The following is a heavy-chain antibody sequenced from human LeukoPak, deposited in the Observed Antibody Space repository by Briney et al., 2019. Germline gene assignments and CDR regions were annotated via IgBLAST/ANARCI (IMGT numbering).Heavy chain of an antibody. CDR3: ARGDYDFWSGPDTAMVPGIDY. V-gene: IGHV1-2*02. Sequence: ASVKVSCKASGYTFTGYYMHWVRQAPGQGLEWMGWINPNSGGTNYAQKFQGRVTMTRDTSISTAYMELSRLRSDDTAVYYCARGDYDFWSGPDTAMVPGIDYWGQGTLVTVSS. CDR1: GYTFTGYY. D-gene: IGHD3-3*01. J-gene: IGHJ4*02. CDR2: INPNSGGT.